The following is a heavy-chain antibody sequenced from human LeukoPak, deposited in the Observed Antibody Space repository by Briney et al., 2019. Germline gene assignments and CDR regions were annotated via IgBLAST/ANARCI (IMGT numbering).Heavy chain of an antibody. CDR3: ARESPRFYYFDY. CDR1: GFTFSSYA. V-gene: IGHV3-23*01. D-gene: IGHD3-10*01. Sequence: PGGSLRLSCAASGFTFSSYAMSWVRQAPGKGLEWVSAISGSGGTTYSADSVKGRFTISRDNSKNTLYLQMNSLRAEDTAVYYCARESPRFYYFDYWGQGTLVTVSS. J-gene: IGHJ4*02. CDR2: ISGSGGTT.